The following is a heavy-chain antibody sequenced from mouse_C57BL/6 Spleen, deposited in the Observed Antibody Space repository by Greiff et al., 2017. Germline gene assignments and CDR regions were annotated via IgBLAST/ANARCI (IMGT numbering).Heavy chain of an antibody. CDR1: GYTFTDYY. Sequence: EVQLQQSGPELVKPGASVKISCKASGYTFTDYYMNWVKQSHGKSLEWIGDINPNNGGTSYNQKFKGKATLTVDKSSSTAYMELRSLTSEDSAVYYCARGAYYGSNWYFDVWGTGTTVTVSS. J-gene: IGHJ1*03. CDR2: INPNNGGT. V-gene: IGHV1-26*01. D-gene: IGHD1-1*01. CDR3: ARGAYYGSNWYFDV.